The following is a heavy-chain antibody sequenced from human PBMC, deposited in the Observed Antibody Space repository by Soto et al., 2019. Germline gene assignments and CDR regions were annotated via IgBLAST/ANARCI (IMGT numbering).Heavy chain of an antibody. Sequence: PSETLSLTCTVSGASISSGGYYWTWLRQLPGKGLEWLGYISYSGSTNYSPPLKGRIAISVDTSKNQVSLDLSSVTAADTAVYYCARDVRTALDFWGQGTLVTVSS. CDR3: ARDVRTALDF. V-gene: IGHV4-31*03. J-gene: IGHJ4*02. CDR2: ISYSGST. CDR1: GASISSGGYY. D-gene: IGHD1-1*01.